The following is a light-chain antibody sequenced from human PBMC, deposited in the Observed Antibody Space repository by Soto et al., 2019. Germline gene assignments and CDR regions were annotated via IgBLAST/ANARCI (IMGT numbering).Light chain of an antibody. J-gene: IGKJ4*01. Sequence: DIQMTQSPSTLSASVGDRVTITCRASQSIDRWLAWYQQRPGRAPKLLIYDVANLETGVPSRFSGSGSETEFTLTISSLQPYYFAIYYCQQYNSYPLTFGGGTKV. CDR1: QSIDRW. V-gene: IGKV1-5*01. CDR3: QQYNSYPLT. CDR2: DVA.